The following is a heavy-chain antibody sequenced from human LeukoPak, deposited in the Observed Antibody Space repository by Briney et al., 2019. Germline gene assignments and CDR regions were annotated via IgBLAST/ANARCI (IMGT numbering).Heavy chain of an antibody. J-gene: IGHJ4*02. CDR2: ISGTGDST. Sequence: GGSLRLSCAASGFAFSSQAMGWVRQAPGKGLEWVSGISGTGDSTSYADSVKGRFTISRDNSKNMVFLQMNSLRAEDTAVYYCAKGNWGGEYIFNLWGQGTLVTVSS. D-gene: IGHD7-27*01. CDR1: GFAFSSQA. V-gene: IGHV3-23*01. CDR3: AKGNWGGEYIFNL.